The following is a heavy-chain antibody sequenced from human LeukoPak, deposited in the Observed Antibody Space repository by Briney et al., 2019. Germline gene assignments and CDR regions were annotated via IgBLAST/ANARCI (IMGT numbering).Heavy chain of an antibody. D-gene: IGHD1-26*01. V-gene: IGHV4-38-2*02. CDR1: GYSISSGYY. CDR3: ARGRKWEPGLYYYYCMDV. CDR2: IYHSGNT. J-gene: IGHJ6*03. Sequence: PSETLSLTCTVSGYSISSGYYWGWIRQPPGKGLEWIGSIYHSGNTYYNPSLKSRVTISVDTSKSQFSLKLSSVTAADTAVYYCARGRKWEPGLYYYYCMDVWGKGTTVTISS.